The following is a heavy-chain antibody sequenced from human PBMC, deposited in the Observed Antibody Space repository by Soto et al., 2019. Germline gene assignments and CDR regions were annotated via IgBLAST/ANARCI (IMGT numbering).Heavy chain of an antibody. Sequence: SETLSLTCTVSGGSISSGVYYWSWIRHHPGNGLEWIGYIYYSGGTYYNPSLKSRVTISVDTSKNQFSLKLSSVTAADTAVYYCASQSSDYYDSSGYYYDYWGQGPLVTVSS. J-gene: IGHJ4*02. CDR2: IYYSGGT. D-gene: IGHD3-22*01. CDR3: ASQSSDYYDSSGYYYDY. CDR1: GGSISSGVYY. V-gene: IGHV4-31*03.